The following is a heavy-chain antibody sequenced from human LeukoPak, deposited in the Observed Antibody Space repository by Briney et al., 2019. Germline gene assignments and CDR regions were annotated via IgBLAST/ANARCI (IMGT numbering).Heavy chain of an antibody. J-gene: IGHJ5*02. CDR1: GFTVSSNY. Sequence: GGSLRLSCAASGFTVSSNYMSWVRQAPGKGLEWVSAISGSGGSTYYADSVKGRFTISRDNSKNTLYLQMNSLRAEDTAVYYCAKDLPPDGWFDPWGQGTLVTVSS. D-gene: IGHD1-14*01. CDR3: AKDLPPDGWFDP. CDR2: ISGSGGST. V-gene: IGHV3-23*01.